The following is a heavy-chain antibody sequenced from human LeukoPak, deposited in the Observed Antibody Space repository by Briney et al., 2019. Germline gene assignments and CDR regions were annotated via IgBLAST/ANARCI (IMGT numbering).Heavy chain of an antibody. CDR3: ARDWANFDY. CDR1: GFTFSSYA. Sequence: GGSLRLSCAASGFTFSSYAMHWVRQAPGRGLEWVAVISYDGSNKYYADSVKGRFTISRDNSKNTLYLRMNSLRAEDTAVYYCARDWANFDYWGQGTLVTVSS. J-gene: IGHJ4*02. V-gene: IGHV3-30*04. D-gene: IGHD3-16*01. CDR2: ISYDGSNK.